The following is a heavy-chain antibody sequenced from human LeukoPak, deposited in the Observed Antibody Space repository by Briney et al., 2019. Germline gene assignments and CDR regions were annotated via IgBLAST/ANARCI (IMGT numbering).Heavy chain of an antibody. V-gene: IGHV3-33*01. CDR3: ARDPRYGGYDFIYFDY. Sequence: PGGSLRLSCAASGFTFSSYGMHWVRQAPGKGLEWVAVIWYDGSNKYYADSVKGRFTISRDNSKNTPYMQMNSLRAEDTAVYYCARDPRYGGYDFIYFDYWGQGTLVTVSS. J-gene: IGHJ4*02. CDR2: IWYDGSNK. CDR1: GFTFSSYG. D-gene: IGHD5-12*01.